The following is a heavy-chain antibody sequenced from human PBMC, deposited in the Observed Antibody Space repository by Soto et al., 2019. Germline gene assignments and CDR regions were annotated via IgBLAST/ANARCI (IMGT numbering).Heavy chain of an antibody. D-gene: IGHD3-22*01. CDR1: GFTFSSYG. CDR3: AKLRSSYYDSSGTYGMDV. J-gene: IGHJ6*02. V-gene: IGHV3-30*18. Sequence: GESLRLSCAASGFTFSSYGIHWDRQPPGEGLEWVAVISYDGSNKYYTDSVKGRFTISRDNSKNTLYLQMNSLRAEDTAVYYCAKLRSSYYDSSGTYGMDVWGQGTTVTVSS. CDR2: ISYDGSNK.